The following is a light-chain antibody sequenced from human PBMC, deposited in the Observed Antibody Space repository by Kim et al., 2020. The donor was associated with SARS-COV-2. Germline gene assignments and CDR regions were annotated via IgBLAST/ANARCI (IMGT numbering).Light chain of an antibody. Sequence: SVGGRVTIACRASQSISNYLNWYQKKPGKAPNLLIYAASSLQGGVPSRFSGSGSGTDFTLTISSLHPEDFATYYCQQSHTAPSLTFGGGTKVDIK. CDR3: QQSHTAPSLT. CDR2: AAS. CDR1: QSISNY. V-gene: IGKV1-39*01. J-gene: IGKJ4*01.